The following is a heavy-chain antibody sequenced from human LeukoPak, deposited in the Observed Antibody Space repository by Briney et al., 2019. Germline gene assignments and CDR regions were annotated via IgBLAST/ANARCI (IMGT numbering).Heavy chain of an antibody. V-gene: IGHV4-4*08. J-gene: IGHJ4*02. CDR1: GPSISIYY. Sequence: AEALSLTCTVSGPSISIYYLSWIRQPPGKGLEWIWYIYSSGRSNFHPCLKSRVTISVHTSKRQLSVKVNYVTDADTAVYYCARKDSRGWNFDNWGQGNLVTVSS. CDR2: IYSSGRS. CDR3: ARKDSRGWNFDN. D-gene: IGHD6-19*01.